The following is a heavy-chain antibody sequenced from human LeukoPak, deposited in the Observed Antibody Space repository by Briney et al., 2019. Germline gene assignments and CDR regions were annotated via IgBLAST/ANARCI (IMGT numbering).Heavy chain of an antibody. CDR1: GGSFSGYY. V-gene: IGHV4-34*01. CDR3: AKSNGYGLVDI. Sequence: SETLSLTCDVYGGSFSGYYWSWIRQPPGKGLEWIGEISHSGSTSYNPPLKSRVTISVDTSKNQSSLKLNSVAAADTAVYYCAKSNGYGLVDIWGQGTMVTVSS. CDR2: ISHSGST. J-gene: IGHJ3*02. D-gene: IGHD3-10*01.